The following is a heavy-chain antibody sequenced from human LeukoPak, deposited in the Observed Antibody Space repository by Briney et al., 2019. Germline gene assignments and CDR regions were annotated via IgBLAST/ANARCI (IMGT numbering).Heavy chain of an antibody. CDR2: ISWNSGSI. Sequence: PGGSLRLSCAASGFTFDDYAMHWVRQAPGKGLEWVSGISWNSGSIGYADSVKGRFTISRDNAKNSLYLQMNSLRAEDTALYYCAKGSYYDSSGYYSYWGRGALVTVSS. D-gene: IGHD3-22*01. CDR1: GFTFDDYA. V-gene: IGHV3-9*01. CDR3: AKGSYYDSSGYYSY. J-gene: IGHJ4*02.